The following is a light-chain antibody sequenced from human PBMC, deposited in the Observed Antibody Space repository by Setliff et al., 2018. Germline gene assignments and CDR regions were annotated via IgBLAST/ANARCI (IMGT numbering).Light chain of an antibody. CDR2: DNK. Sequence: QSVLTQPPSVSAAPGQKVTISCSGSSSNIGNNYVSWYQQLPGTAPKLLIYDNKRPSGIPDRFSGSKSGTSATLGITGLQTGDEADYYCGAWDRSLSVYVFGTGTKVTV. CDR1: SSNIGNNY. V-gene: IGLV1-51*01. J-gene: IGLJ1*01. CDR3: GAWDRSLSVYV.